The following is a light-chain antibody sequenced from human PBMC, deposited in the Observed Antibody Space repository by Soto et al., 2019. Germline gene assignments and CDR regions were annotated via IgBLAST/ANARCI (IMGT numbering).Light chain of an antibody. V-gene: IGLV2-14*01. CDR2: EVS. Sequence: QSALTQPASVSGSPGQSITISCTGTSSDVGGYNYVSWYQQHPGKAPKLMIYEVSNRPSEVSNRFSGSKSGNTASLAISGLQAEDEADYYCTSYTSSSTWVFGGATKLTV. J-gene: IGLJ3*02. CDR3: TSYTSSSTWV. CDR1: SSDVGGYNY.